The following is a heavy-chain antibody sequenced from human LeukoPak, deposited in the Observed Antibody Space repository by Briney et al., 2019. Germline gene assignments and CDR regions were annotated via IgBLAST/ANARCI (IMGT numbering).Heavy chain of an antibody. D-gene: IGHD1-14*01. V-gene: IGHV3-23*01. CDR1: GFTFSSYG. CDR2: SGRGGRT. Sequence: GGSLRLSCAVSGFTFSSYGMSWVRQAPGKGLEWVSASGRGGRTYYADSVKGRFTISRDNSKNTLFLQMNSLRAEDTAVYFCAKPARTDYADYWGQGTLVTVAS. CDR3: AKPARTDYADY. J-gene: IGHJ4*02.